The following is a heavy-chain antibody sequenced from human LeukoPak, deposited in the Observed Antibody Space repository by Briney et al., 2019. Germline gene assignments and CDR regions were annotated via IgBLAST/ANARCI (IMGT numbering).Heavy chain of an antibody. Sequence: SETLSLTCAVYGGSFSGYYWSWIRQPPGKGLEWIGEINHSGSTNYNPSLKSRATISVDTSKNQFSLKLSSVTAADTAVYYCATYSNYDFDYWGQGTLVTVSS. CDR1: GGSFSGYY. CDR2: INHSGST. J-gene: IGHJ4*02. V-gene: IGHV4-34*01. D-gene: IGHD4-11*01. CDR3: ATYSNYDFDY.